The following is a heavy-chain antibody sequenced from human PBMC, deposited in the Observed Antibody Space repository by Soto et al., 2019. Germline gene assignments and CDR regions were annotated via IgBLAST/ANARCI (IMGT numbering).Heavy chain of an antibody. Sequence: GGSLRLSCAASGFTFSSYGMHWVRQAPGKGLEWVAVIWYDGSNKYYADSVKGRFTISRDNSKNTLYLQMNSLRAEDTAVYYCARGTLGRGGYYYMDVWGKGTTVTVSS. CDR3: ARGTLGRGGYYYMDV. CDR1: GFTFSSYG. CDR2: IWYDGSNK. J-gene: IGHJ6*03. V-gene: IGHV3-33*01. D-gene: IGHD1-26*01.